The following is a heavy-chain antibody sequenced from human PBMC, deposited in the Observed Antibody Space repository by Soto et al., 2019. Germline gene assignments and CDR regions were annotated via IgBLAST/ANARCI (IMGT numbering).Heavy chain of an antibody. CDR1: GFTVSSNY. V-gene: IGHV3-53*01. Sequence: GGSLRLSCAASGFTVSSNYMSWVRQAPGKGLEWVSVIYSGGSTYYADSVKGRFTISRDNSKNTLYLQMNSLRAEDTAVYYCAYAPGYYYGMDVWGQGTTVTVSS. CDR3: AYAPGYYYGMDV. J-gene: IGHJ6*02. CDR2: IYSGGST. D-gene: IGHD2-8*01.